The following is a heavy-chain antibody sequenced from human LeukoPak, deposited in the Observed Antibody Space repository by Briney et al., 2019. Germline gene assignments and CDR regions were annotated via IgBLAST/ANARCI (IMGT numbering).Heavy chain of an antibody. CDR1: GGSFSGYY. CDR2: INHSGST. V-gene: IGHV4-34*01. D-gene: IGHD5-18*01. J-gene: IGHJ4*02. CDR3: ARSATRRYSYGYGASDY. Sequence: SETLSLTCAVYGGSFSGYYWSWIRQPPGKGLEWSGEINHSGSTNYNPSLKSRVTISVDTSKNQFSLKLSSVTAADTAVYYCARSATRRYSYGYGASDYWGQGTLVTVSS.